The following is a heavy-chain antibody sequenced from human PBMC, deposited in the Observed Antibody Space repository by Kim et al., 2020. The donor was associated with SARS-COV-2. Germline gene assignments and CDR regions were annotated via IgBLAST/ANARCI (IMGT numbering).Heavy chain of an antibody. CDR3: ARGKYSSSWYGGPFDY. CDR2: INHSGST. D-gene: IGHD6-13*01. CDR1: GGSFSGYY. J-gene: IGHJ4*02. Sequence: SETLSLTCAVYGGSFSGYYWSWIRQPPGKGLEWIGEINHSGSTNYNRSLKSRVTISVDTSKNQFSLKLSSVTAADTAVYYCARGKYSSSWYGGPFDYWGQGTLVTVSS. V-gene: IGHV4-34*01.